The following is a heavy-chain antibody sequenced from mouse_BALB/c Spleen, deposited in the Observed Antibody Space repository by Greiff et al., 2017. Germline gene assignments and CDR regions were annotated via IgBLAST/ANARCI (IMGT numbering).Heavy chain of an antibody. CDR3: AHRSGYYRIDYYAMDY. J-gene: IGHJ4*01. CDR2: IDPANGNT. D-gene: IGHD2-3*01. CDR1: GFNIKDTY. Sequence: EVQLQQSGAELVKPGASVKLSCTASGFNIKDTYMHWVKQRPEQGLEWIGRIDPANGNTKYDPKFQGKATITADTSSNTAYLQLSSLTSEDTAVYYCAHRSGYYRIDYYAMDYWGQGTSVTVSS. V-gene: IGHV14-3*02.